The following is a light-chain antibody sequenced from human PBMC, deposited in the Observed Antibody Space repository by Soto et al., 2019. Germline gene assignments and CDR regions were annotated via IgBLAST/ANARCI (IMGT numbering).Light chain of an antibody. CDR1: QSVSSNY. CDR2: RAS. Sequence: EIVLTQSPGTLSLSPGERATLSCRASQSVSSNYLAWYQQKPGQAPKVLIYRASIRATGIPDRFSGSGSGTHFTLTINRLEPEDFAVYYCQHYKAFGGGTKVDIK. V-gene: IGKV3-20*01. CDR3: QHYKA. J-gene: IGKJ4*01.